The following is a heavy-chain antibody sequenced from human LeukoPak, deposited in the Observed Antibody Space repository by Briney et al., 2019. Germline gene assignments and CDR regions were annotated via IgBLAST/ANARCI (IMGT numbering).Heavy chain of an antibody. D-gene: IGHD5-18*01. CDR1: GDSVSSNSVF. Sequence: SQTLSLTCAISGDSVSSNSVFYHWIRQSPSRGLEWLGRTYYRSEWYNDYAVSVKSRITINPDTSKNQFSLQLNSVTPEDTAVYYCARQEGYGLLDNWGQGTLVTISS. CDR2: TYYRSEWYN. CDR3: ARQEGYGLLDN. V-gene: IGHV6-1*01. J-gene: IGHJ4*02.